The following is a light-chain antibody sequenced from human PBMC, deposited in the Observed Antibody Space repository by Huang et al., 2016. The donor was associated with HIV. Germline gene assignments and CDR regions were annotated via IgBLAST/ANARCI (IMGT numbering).Light chain of an antibody. CDR2: GSS. J-gene: IGKJ4*01. CDR1: RSVSTN. CDR3: HQYNNWLLS. Sequence: EIVMTQSPATLSVSPGQRVTLSCRANRSVSTNLAWYQQRHGQAPRLSIYGSSTRAPGIPARFSGSGSGTDFSLTISSLQSEDFALYYCHQYNNWLLSFGGGTRV. V-gene: IGKV3-15*01.